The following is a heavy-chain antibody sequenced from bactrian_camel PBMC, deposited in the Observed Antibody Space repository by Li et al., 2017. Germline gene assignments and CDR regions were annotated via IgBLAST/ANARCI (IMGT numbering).Heavy chain of an antibody. CDR1: GFTESGAY. J-gene: IGHJ4*01. V-gene: IGHV3S40*01. CDR2: IYTETDRS. Sequence: DVQLVESGGGSVQAGGSVTLSSVASGFTESGAYVAWIRQAPGKGREGVASIYTETDRSYYADSVKGRFAIWQDNAKKTVYLQINHLRPEDTAMYYCAADLLLMRPLDASEYKYWGQGTQVTVS. CDR3: AADLLLMRPLDASEYKY. D-gene: IGHD1*01.